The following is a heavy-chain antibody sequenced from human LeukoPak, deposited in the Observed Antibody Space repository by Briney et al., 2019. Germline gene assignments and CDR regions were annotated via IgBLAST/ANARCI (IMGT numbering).Heavy chain of an antibody. D-gene: IGHD6-13*01. CDR3: AKDLSLYTSSAMDY. J-gene: IGHJ4*02. V-gene: IGHV7-4-1*02. CDR2: INTNTRNP. CDR1: GYTFTSYA. Sequence: ASVKVSCKASGYTFTSYAMNWVRQAPGQGLEWMGWINTNTRNPMYAQGFTGRFVFSLDTSVSTAYLQISSLKAEDTAVYYCAKDLSLYTSSAMDYWGQGTLVIVSS.